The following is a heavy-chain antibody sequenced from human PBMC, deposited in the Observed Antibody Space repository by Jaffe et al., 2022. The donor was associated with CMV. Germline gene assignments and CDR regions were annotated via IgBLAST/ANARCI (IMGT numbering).Heavy chain of an antibody. CDR3: ARLTITGTSRGYFDS. J-gene: IGHJ4*02. V-gene: IGHV4-39*01. Sequence: QLQLQESGPGLVKPSETLSLTCTLSGGSISGNIYYWGCVRQPPGKGLEWIGSIDSSGNTYYSPTLKSRVTISVDASRNQFSLKLSSVTAADTAVYYCARLTITGTSRGYFDSWGQGTLVTVSS. D-gene: IGHD1-20*01. CDR2: IDSSGNT. CDR1: GGSISGNIYY.